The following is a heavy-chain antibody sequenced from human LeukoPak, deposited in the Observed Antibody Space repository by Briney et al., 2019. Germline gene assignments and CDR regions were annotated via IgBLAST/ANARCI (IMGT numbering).Heavy chain of an antibody. D-gene: IGHD2/OR15-2a*01. CDR1: GFIFDDFA. CDR3: AKDIGGGTFLGYYYMDV. V-gene: IGHV3-9*01. J-gene: IGHJ6*03. Sequence: GGSLRLSCAASGFIFDDFAMHWVRQAPGKGLEWVSSISWNSVSTGYADSVKGRFTISRDNAQNSLYLQLNSLRAEDTALYYCAKDIGGGTFLGYYYMDVWGKGTTVTVSS. CDR2: ISWNSVST.